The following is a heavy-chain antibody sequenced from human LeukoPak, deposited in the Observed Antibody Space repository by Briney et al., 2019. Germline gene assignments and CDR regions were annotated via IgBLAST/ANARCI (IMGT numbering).Heavy chain of an antibody. CDR1: GLTFSDHS. V-gene: IGHV3-21*01. D-gene: IGHD4-23*01. CDR2: ITYSSSHI. CDR3: ARLYGGNSNGFDI. Sequence: GGSLRLSCSASGLTFSDHSMNWVRQAPGKGLEWVSSITYSSSHISYADSVKGRFTISRDNAKNSLDLQMNSLRAEDTAVYYCARLYGGNSNGFDIWGQGTMVTVSS. J-gene: IGHJ3*02.